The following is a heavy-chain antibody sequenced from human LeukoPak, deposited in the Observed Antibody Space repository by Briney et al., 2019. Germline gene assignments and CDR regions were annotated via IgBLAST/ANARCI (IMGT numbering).Heavy chain of an antibody. V-gene: IGHV3-23*01. D-gene: IGHD1-7*01. CDR1: GFTFSSYW. CDR3: ATSRTFDY. J-gene: IGHJ4*02. CDR2: ISGGGIGI. Sequence: GGSLRLSCAASGFTFSSYWMNWARQAPGKGLEWVSAISGGGIGIYYADSLKGRFTISRDDSKNTLYLQMNSLRAEDTAVYYCATSRTFDYWGQGTLVTVSS.